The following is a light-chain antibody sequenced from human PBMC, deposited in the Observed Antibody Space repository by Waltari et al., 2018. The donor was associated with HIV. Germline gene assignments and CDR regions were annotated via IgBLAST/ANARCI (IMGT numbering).Light chain of an antibody. CDR1: RSDVGYYNY. V-gene: IGLV2-14*03. CDR3: SSYAGSYTLI. CDR2: DVT. J-gene: IGLJ2*01. Sequence: QSALTQPASVSGSPGQSITISCTGSRSDVGYYNYVSWYQQHPGKAPRLIIFDVTNRPSGVSDRFSGSKSGNTASLTISGLQSEDESDYFCSSYAGSYTLIFGGGTKLTVL.